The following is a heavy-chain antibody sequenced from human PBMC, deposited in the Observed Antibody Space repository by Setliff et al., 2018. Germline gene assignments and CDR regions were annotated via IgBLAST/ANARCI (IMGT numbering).Heavy chain of an antibody. CDR3: ARDRFYNSWSGTSITAPHDAFDI. Sequence: ASVKVSCKASGYTLSKYYMHWVRQAPGQGLGWMGIINPSGGLTKYAQKFQGRVTMTSDTSTNTVYLEVSSLRSEDTAVYFCARDRFYNSWSGTSITAPHDAFDIGGQGTMVTVSS. D-gene: IGHD3-3*01. V-gene: IGHV1-46*03. J-gene: IGHJ3*02. CDR1: GYTLSKYY. CDR2: INPSGGLT.